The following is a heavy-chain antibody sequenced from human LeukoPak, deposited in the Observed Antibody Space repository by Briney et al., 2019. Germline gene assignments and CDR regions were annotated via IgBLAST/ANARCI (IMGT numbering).Heavy chain of an antibody. D-gene: IGHD6-19*01. J-gene: IGHJ6*03. Sequence: PSETLSLTCAVSGYSISNGYYWVWIRQPPGRGLEWIGSLYHSDSAYYNTSLRSRVSMSVDTSKNQFSLTLSFVTAADTAVYYCARGGGWYGYYYYMDVWGKGTTVTVSS. CDR3: ARGGGWYGYYYYMDV. V-gene: IGHV4-38-2*01. CDR1: GYSISNGYY. CDR2: LYHSDSA.